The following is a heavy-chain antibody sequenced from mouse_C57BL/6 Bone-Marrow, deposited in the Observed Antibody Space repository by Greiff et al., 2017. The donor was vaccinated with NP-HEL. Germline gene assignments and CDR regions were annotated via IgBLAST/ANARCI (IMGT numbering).Heavy chain of an antibody. D-gene: IGHD2-3*01. CDR1: GFTFSSYG. V-gene: IGHV5-6*01. CDR3: AREHDGYYGYFDY. J-gene: IGHJ2*01. CDR2: ISSGGSYT. Sequence: EVQLVESGGDLVKPGGSLKLSCAASGFTFSSYGMSWVRQTPDKRLEWVATISSGGSYTYYPDSVKGRFTISRDNAKNTLYLQMSSLKSEDTAMYYCAREHDGYYGYFDYWGQGTTLTVSS.